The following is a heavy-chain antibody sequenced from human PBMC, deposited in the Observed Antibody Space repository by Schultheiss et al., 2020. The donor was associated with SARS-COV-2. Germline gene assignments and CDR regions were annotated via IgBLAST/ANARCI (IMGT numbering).Heavy chain of an antibody. CDR2: IYNSGST. V-gene: IGHV4-4*08. J-gene: IGHJ6*02. Sequence: SQTLSLTCIVSGGSISSYYWSWIRQSPGKGLEWIGYIYNSGSTNYNPSLKSRVTISLDTSNNQLSLILSSVTAADTAVYYCARDLRGSSSMDVWGQGTTVTVSS. CDR3: ARDLRGSSSMDV. CDR1: GGSISSYY. D-gene: IGHD6-6*01.